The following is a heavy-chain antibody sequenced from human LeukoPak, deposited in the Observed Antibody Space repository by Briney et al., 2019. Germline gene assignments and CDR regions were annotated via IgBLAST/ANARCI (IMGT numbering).Heavy chain of an antibody. D-gene: IGHD3-9*01. J-gene: IGHJ6*02. CDR3: AREDYDILTGYYYYYGMDV. Sequence: PGRSLRLSCAASGFTFSSYAMHWVRQAPGKGLEWVAVISYDGSNKYYADSVKGRFTISRDNSKNTLYLQMNSLRAEDTAVYYCAREDYDILTGYYYYYGMDVWGQGTTVTVSS. CDR2: ISYDGSNK. V-gene: IGHV3-30-3*01. CDR1: GFTFSSYA.